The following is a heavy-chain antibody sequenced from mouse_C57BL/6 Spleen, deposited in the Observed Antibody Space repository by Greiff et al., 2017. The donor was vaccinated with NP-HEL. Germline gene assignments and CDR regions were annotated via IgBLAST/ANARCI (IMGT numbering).Heavy chain of an antibody. CDR1: GFTFSSYA. J-gene: IGHJ3*01. Sequence: EVMLVESGGGLVKPGGSLKLSCAASGFTFSSYAMSWVRQTPEKRLEWVANISDGGSYTYYPDNVKGRFTISRDNAKNNLYLQMSHLKSEDTAMYYWAREEGRLAWFAYWGQGTLVTVSA. D-gene: IGHD3-3*01. CDR3: AREEGRLAWFAY. V-gene: IGHV5-4*01. CDR2: ISDGGSYT.